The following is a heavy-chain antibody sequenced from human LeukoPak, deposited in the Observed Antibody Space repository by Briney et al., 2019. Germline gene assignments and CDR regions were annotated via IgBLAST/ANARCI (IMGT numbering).Heavy chain of an antibody. D-gene: IGHD3-10*01. CDR3: AATGGDSVYFQH. CDR1: RGSISSYY. V-gene: IGHV4-4*09. J-gene: IGHJ1*01. Sequence: SETLSLTCTVSRGSISSYYWSWIRQPPGKGLEWIGYIYTSGSTNYNPSLKSRVTISVDTSKNQFSLKLSSVTAADTAVYYCAATGGDSVYFQHWGQGTLVTVSS. CDR2: IYTSGST.